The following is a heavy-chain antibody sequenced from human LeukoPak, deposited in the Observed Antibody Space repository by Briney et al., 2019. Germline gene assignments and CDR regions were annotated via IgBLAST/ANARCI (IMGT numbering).Heavy chain of an antibody. J-gene: IGHJ6*02. D-gene: IGHD3-16*01. CDR2: IYTSGST. Sequence: SETLSLTCTVSGGSINSYYWSWIRQPAGKGLEWIGRIYTSGSTNYNPSLKSRVTMSVDTSKNQFSLKLSSVTAADTAVYYCARVHVYSIASYGMDVWGQGTTVTVSS. CDR3: ARVHVYSIASYGMDV. CDR1: GGSINSYY. V-gene: IGHV4-4*07.